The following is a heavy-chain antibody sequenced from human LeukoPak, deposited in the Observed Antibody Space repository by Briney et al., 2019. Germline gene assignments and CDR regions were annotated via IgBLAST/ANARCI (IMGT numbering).Heavy chain of an antibody. D-gene: IGHD3-22*01. Sequence: SVKVSCKASGGTFSSYTIKWVRQAPGQGLEWMGRIIPFFAIVNHAQNFRGRVTITADKSTSTAYMELSSLRSEDTAMYYCVRDSLTSGYYFYWGQGTLVTVSS. CDR3: VRDSLTSGYYFY. CDR2: IIPFFAIV. J-gene: IGHJ4*02. V-gene: IGHV1-69*04. CDR1: GGTFSSYT.